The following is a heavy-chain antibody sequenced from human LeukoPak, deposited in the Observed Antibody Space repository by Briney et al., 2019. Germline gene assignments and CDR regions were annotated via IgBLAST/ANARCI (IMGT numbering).Heavy chain of an antibody. J-gene: IGHJ2*01. Sequence: GGSLRLSCAASGFTFSSYWMHWVRQAPGKGLVWVSRINSEGSSPSYADSVKGRFTISRDNAKNTLYLQMNSLRAEDTAVYYCARGNSAWSNWYFDLWGRGTLVTVSS. D-gene: IGHD6-19*01. CDR1: GFTFSSYW. CDR2: INSEGSSP. V-gene: IGHV3-74*01. CDR3: ARGNSAWSNWYFDL.